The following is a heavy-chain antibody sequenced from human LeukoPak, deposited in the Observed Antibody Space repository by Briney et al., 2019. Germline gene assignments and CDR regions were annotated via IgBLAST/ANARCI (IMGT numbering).Heavy chain of an antibody. V-gene: IGHV3-7*01. CDR2: IKEDGSEI. CDR1: GFTFSSYW. CDR3: VRGIEY. J-gene: IGHJ4*02. Sequence: SGGSLRLSCAASGFTFSSYWMNWVRQAPGKGLEWVANIKEDGSEIYYVDSVKGRFTISRDNAKNSLFLQMNSLGAEDTAVYYCVRGIEYWGQGTLVTVSS.